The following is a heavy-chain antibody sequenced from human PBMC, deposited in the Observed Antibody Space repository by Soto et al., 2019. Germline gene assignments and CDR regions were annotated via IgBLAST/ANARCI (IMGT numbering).Heavy chain of an antibody. CDR2: IIPIFGTA. CDR3: ARGWSDYYDSSGYYFYGMDV. V-gene: IGHV1-69*13. D-gene: IGHD3-22*01. J-gene: IGHJ6*02. Sequence: ASVKVSCKASGGTFSSYAISWVRQAPGQGLEWMGGIIPIFGTANYAQKFQGRVTITADESTSTAYMELSSLRSEDTTVYYCARGWSDYYDSSGYYFYGMDVWGQGTTVTVSS. CDR1: GGTFSSYA.